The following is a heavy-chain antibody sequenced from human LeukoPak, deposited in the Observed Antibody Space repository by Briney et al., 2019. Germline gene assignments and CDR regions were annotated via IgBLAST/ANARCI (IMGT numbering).Heavy chain of an antibody. CDR2: ISAYNGNT. CDR1: GYTFTSYG. J-gene: IGHJ4*02. D-gene: IGHD2-2*01. CDR3: ARAYGRSSTSWKFDY. V-gene: IGHV1-18*04. Sequence: ASVTVSCKASGYTFTSYGISWVRQAPGQGLEWMGWISAYNGNTNYAQKLQGRVTMTTDTSTSTAYMELRRLRSDDTAVYYCARAYGRSSTSWKFDYWGQGTLVTVSS.